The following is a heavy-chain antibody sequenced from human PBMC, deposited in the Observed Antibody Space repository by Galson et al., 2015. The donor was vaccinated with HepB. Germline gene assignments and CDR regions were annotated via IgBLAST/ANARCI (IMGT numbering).Heavy chain of an antibody. CDR2: NSASGGST. CDR1: GFTFSSSD. V-gene: IGHV3-23*01. Sequence: SLRISYAASGFTFSSSDRTWVRQAPGKGLEWVSSNSASGGSTYADSVKGRFTISRDNSKNTLYLQMNSLRAEDTAVYYCAKDRPYWYFDLWGRGTLVTVSS. J-gene: IGHJ2*01. CDR3: AKDRPYWYFDL.